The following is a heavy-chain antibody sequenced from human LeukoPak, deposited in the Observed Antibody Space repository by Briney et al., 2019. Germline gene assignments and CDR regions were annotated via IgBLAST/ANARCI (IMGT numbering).Heavy chain of an antibody. Sequence: PGGSLRLSCAASGFSFSSYGMHWVRQAPGKGLEWVSSISSSSSSYIYYADSVKGRFTISRDNSKNTLYLQMNSLRAEDTAVYYCAKDSARGYSYGSFDYWGQGTLVTVSS. CDR3: AKDSARGYSYGSFDY. CDR2: ISSSSSSYI. V-gene: IGHV3-21*01. D-gene: IGHD5-18*01. J-gene: IGHJ4*02. CDR1: GFSFSSYG.